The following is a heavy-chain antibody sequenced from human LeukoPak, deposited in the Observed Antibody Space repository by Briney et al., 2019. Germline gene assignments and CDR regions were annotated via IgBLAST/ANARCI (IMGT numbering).Heavy chain of an antibody. J-gene: IGHJ4*01. CDR1: GFTLSNSA. Sequence: GGSLRLSCAASGFTLSNSAMSWVRQAPGKGLEWVSTLSGSGITTYYADSVKGRFTISRDNSKNTLYLQMSSLRAEDTAVYYCAKGIYSSGWSYFDYWGHGTLVTVSS. CDR2: LSGSGITT. CDR3: AKGIYSSGWSYFDY. V-gene: IGHV3-23*01. D-gene: IGHD6-19*01.